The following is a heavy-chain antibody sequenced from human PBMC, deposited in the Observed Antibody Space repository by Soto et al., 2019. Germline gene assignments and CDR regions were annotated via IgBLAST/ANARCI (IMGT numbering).Heavy chain of an antibody. CDR2: MWYHGRDL. D-gene: IGHD3-16*01. CDR1: GFSFSDYV. V-gene: IGHV3-33*01. Sequence: QVQLVESGGGVVQPGRSLRLSCAASGFSFSDYVMHWVRQAPGKGLEGVAVMWYHGRDLFYADSVKGRFTISRDNSKNTLYLQMNSLRAEDTAVYYCARDQGGQSGNFIFDTWGQGTLVTVSS. J-gene: IGHJ4*02. CDR3: ARDQGGQSGNFIFDT.